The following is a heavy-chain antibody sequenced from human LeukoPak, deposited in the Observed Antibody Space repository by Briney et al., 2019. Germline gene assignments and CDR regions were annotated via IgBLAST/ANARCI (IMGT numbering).Heavy chain of an antibody. D-gene: IGHD3-9*01. CDR1: GFTFSSYW. V-gene: IGHV3-7*01. J-gene: IGHJ4*02. Sequence: PGGSLRLSCAASGFTFSSYWMSWVRQAPGKGLEWVANTKQDGSEKYYVDSVKGRFTISRDNAKNSLYLQMNSLRAEDTAVYYCAREGSGYDILTGYYCDYWGQGTLVTVSS. CDR3: AREGSGYDILTGYYCDY. CDR2: TKQDGSEK.